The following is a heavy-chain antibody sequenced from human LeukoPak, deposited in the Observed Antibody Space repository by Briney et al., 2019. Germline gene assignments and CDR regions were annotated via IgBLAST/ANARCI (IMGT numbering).Heavy chain of an antibody. D-gene: IGHD6-13*01. CDR2: ISWNSGSI. J-gene: IGHJ4*02. V-gene: IGHV3-9*01. Sequence: PGGSLRLSCAASGFTFDDYAMHWVRQAPGKGLEWVSGISWNSGSIDYADSVKGRFTISRDNSKNTLYLQMNSLRAEDTAVYYCAKAEYSSSWYLFDYWGQGTLVTVSS. CDR1: GFTFDDYA. CDR3: AKAEYSSSWYLFDY.